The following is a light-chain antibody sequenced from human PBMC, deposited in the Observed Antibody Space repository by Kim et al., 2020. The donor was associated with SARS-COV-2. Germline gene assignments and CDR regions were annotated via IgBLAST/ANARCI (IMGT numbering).Light chain of an antibody. CDR1: NIGVKS. CDR3: QVWDSVNYHQV. J-gene: IGLJ2*01. CDR2: YNT. V-gene: IGLV3-21*01. Sequence: APGQTATISCGGDNIGVKSVHWYQQRPGQAPLLLIYYNTQRPSGIPERFSGSNSGNTATLTLSRVEAGDEADYYCQVWDSVNYHQVFGGGTQLTVL.